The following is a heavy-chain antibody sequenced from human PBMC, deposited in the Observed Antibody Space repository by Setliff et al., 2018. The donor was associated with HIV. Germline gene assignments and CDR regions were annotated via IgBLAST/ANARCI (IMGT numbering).Heavy chain of an antibody. Sequence: PGESLKISCVASGFTFSSYCMDWFRQAPGKGLEWVSSISFGGTYIYQSDSVRGRFTISRDDAKKSLYPQMNSLGAEDTAVYYCARSGGIGNYNWDVWGKGTTVTSP. CDR2: ISFGGTYI. D-gene: IGHD3-16*01. V-gene: IGHV3-21*01. CDR3: ARSGGIGNYNWDV. J-gene: IGHJ6*03. CDR1: GFTFSSYC.